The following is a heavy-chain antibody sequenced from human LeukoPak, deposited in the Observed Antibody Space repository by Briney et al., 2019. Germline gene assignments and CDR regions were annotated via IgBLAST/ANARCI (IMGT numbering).Heavy chain of an antibody. CDR1: GFTFSSYG. Sequence: GGSLRLSCAASGFTFSSYGMHWVRQAPGKGLEWVSGINGSGGSTYYADSVKGRFTISRDNAKNSLYLQMNSLRAEDTAVYYWASGSSSPDAFDIWGQGTMVTVSS. V-gene: IGHV3-NL1*01. D-gene: IGHD6-6*01. CDR3: ASGSSSPDAFDI. CDR2: INGSGGST. J-gene: IGHJ3*02.